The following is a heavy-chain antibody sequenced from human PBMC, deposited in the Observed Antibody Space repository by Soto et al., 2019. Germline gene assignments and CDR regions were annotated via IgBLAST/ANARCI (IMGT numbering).Heavy chain of an antibody. CDR1: GGSFSGYY. CDR3: ARDKITGLFDY. V-gene: IGHV4-34*01. D-gene: IGHD2-8*02. Sequence: QVQLQQWGAGLLKPSETLSLTCAVYGGSFSGYYWTWIRQPPGTGLEWIGESNHSGSTNYNPSLNSRVTISVDTSKNQFSLKLTSVTAAATAVYYCARDKITGLFDYWGQGTLVTVSS. CDR2: SNHSGST. J-gene: IGHJ4*02.